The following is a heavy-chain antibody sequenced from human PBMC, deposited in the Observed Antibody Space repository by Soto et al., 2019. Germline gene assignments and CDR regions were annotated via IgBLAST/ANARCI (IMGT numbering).Heavy chain of an antibody. CDR3: ARRAVVAVTGSLDNWLDP. J-gene: IGHJ5*02. V-gene: IGHV4-39*07. CDR1: GGSISRSSYY. Sequence: SETLSLTCTVSGGSISRSSYYWGWIRQPPGKGLEWIGNIYYSGSTYYTPSLKSRVTMSVDTSKNQFSLKLNSVTAADTAVYYCARRAVVAVTGSLDNWLDPWGQGILVTVSS. CDR2: IYYSGST. D-gene: IGHD2-21*01.